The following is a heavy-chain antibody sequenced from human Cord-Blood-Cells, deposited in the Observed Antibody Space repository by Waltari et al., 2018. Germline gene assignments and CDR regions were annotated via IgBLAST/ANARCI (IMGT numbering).Heavy chain of an antibody. CDR3: ARGICSGGSCYPTPYYFDY. CDR1: GYTFTSYG. Sequence: QVQLVQSGAEVKKPGASVKVSCKASGYTFTSYGISWVRQAPGQGLEWMGWINAYNGNTNYAQKLQGRVTMTTDTSTSTAYMELRSLRSDDTAVYYCARGICSGGSCYPTPYYFDYWGQGTLVTVSS. V-gene: IGHV1-18*01. J-gene: IGHJ4*02. D-gene: IGHD2-15*01. CDR2: INAYNGNT.